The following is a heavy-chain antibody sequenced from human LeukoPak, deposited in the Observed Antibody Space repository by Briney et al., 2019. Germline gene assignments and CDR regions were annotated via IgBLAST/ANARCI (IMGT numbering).Heavy chain of an antibody. J-gene: IGHJ4*02. CDR2: INHSGST. CDR3: ASGRRVVAKIRFSSPSFAY. CDR1: GGSFSGYY. V-gene: IGHV4-34*01. D-gene: IGHD5-12*01. Sequence: SETLSLTCAVYGGSFSGYYWSWIRQPPGKGLEWIGEINHSGSTNYNPSLKSRVTISVDTSKNQFSLKLSSVTAEDTAVYYCASGRRVVAKIRFSSPSFAYWGQGTLVTVSS.